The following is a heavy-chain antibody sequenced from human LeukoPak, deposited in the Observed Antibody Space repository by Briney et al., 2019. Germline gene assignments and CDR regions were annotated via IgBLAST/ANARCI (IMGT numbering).Heavy chain of an antibody. CDR2: ISGSGGST. CDR1: GFTFSSYA. V-gene: IGHV3-23*01. CDR3: AGGYSYGFSDY. J-gene: IGHJ4*02. D-gene: IGHD5-18*01. Sequence: GGSLRLSCAASGFTFSSYAMSWVRQAPGKGLEWVSAISGSGGSTYYADSVKGRFTISRDNSKNTLYLQMNSLRAEDTAVYYWAGGYSYGFSDYWGQGTLVTVSS.